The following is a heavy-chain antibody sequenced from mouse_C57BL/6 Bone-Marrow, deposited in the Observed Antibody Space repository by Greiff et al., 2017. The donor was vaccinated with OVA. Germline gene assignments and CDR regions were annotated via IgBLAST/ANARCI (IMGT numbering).Heavy chain of an antibody. V-gene: IGHV1-55*01. CDR1: GYTFTSYW. Sequence: QVQLQQPGAELVKPGASVKMSCKASGYTFTSYWITWVKQRPGQGLEWIGDIYPGSGSTNYNEKFKSKATLTVDTSSSTAYMQLSSLTSADSAVYYCERVGIFYGSSGGYAMDYWGQGTSVTVSS. CDR3: ERVGIFYGSSGGYAMDY. J-gene: IGHJ4*01. CDR2: IYPGSGST. D-gene: IGHD1-1*01.